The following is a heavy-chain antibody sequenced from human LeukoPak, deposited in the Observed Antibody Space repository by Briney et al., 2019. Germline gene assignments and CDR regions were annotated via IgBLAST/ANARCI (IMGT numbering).Heavy chain of an antibody. Sequence: PSEALSLTCTVSGGSISSGGYYWSWIRQHPGKGLEWIGYIYYSGSTYYNPSLKSRVTISVDTSKNQFSLKLSSVTAADTAVYYCARGYPRYDFWSGYYTGAFDIWAKGQWSPSLQ. V-gene: IGHV4-30-4*08. CDR1: GGSISSGGYY. D-gene: IGHD3-3*01. J-gene: IGHJ3*02. CDR3: ARGYPRYDFWSGYYTGAFDI. CDR2: IYYSGST.